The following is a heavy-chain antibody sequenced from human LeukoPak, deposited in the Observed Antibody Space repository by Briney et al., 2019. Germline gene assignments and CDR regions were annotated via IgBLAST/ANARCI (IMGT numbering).Heavy chain of an antibody. CDR2: ISGSGGST. V-gene: IGHV3-23*01. D-gene: IGHD3-10*01. J-gene: IGHJ4*02. CDR1: GFTFSSYG. Sequence: PGGSLRLSCAASGFTFSSYGMSWVRQAPGKGLEWVSVISGSGGSTFYADSVKGRFTISRDNSKNTVYLQMNSLRAEDTAVYYCAKRWFGESTFDYWGQGALVTVSS. CDR3: AKRWFGESTFDY.